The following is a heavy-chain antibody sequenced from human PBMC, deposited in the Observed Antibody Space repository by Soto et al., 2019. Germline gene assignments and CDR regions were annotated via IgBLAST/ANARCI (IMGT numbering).Heavy chain of an antibody. CDR1: GGTFSSYA. D-gene: IGHD4-17*01. CDR2: IITIFGTA. CDR3: AREPTHDHGGYMWYYYGMDV. J-gene: IGHJ6*02. Sequence: QVQLVQSGAEVKKPGSSVKVSCKASGGTFSSYAISWVRQAPGQGLEWMGGIITIFGTANYAQKFQGRVTITADEYTSTASMELSNRRSEDTAVYYCAREPTHDHGGYMWYYYGMDVWGQGTTVTFSS. V-gene: IGHV1-69*01.